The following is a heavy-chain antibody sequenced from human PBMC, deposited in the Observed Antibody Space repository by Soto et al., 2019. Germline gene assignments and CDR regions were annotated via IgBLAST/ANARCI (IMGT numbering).Heavy chain of an antibody. D-gene: IGHD5-18*01. V-gene: IGHV4-59*01. CDR2: IYYSGST. CDR1: GGSISSYY. Sequence: SETLSLTCTVSGGSISSYYWSWIRQPPGKGLEWIGYIYYSGSTNYNPSLKSRVTISVDTSKNQFSLKLSSVTAADTAVYYCARVRGYSYGFDYWGQGTLVTVSS. J-gene: IGHJ4*02. CDR3: ARVRGYSYGFDY.